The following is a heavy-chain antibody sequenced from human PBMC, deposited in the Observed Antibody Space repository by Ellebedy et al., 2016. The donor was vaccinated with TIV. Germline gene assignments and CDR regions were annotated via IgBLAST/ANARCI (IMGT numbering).Heavy chain of an antibody. CDR3: ARERIEWTMRGTFLH. V-gene: IGHV1-18*04. J-gene: IGHJ1*01. CDR1: GYTFTNYG. D-gene: IGHD5-12*01. CDR2: ISAYNGNA. Sequence: ASVKVSCKASGYTFTNYGINWVRHAPGQGHEWMGWISAYNGNAKYAENFQGRFTMTTDTSTSTAYMELRSLRSDDTAVYFCARERIEWTMRGTFLHWGQGTLVTVSS.